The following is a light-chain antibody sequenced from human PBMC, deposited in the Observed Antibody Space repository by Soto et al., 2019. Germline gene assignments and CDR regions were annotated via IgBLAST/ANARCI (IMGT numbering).Light chain of an antibody. Sequence: QSVLTQPPSASGSPGQSVTISCTGTSSDVGAYNYVSWYQQHPGKAPKVMIYEVSKRPSGVPDRFSGSKSGNTASLTVSGLQAEDEADYYCTSYAGINNLGVFGTGTKVPVL. CDR2: EVS. CDR1: SSDVGAYNY. V-gene: IGLV2-8*01. CDR3: TSYAGINNLGV. J-gene: IGLJ1*01.